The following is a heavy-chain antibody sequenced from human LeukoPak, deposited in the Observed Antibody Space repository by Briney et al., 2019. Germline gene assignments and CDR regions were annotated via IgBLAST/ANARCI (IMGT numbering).Heavy chain of an antibody. D-gene: IGHD2-15*01. CDR2: IYYSGST. CDR1: GGSISSADSY. J-gene: IGHJ6*02. Sequence: SETLCLTCPVSGGSISSADSYWSWIRQPPGKGLEWIGYIYYSGSTYYNPSLKSRVTISVDTSKNQFSLKLSSVTAADTAVYYCARWAGFLGMDVWGQGTTVTVSS. V-gene: IGHV4-30-4*01. CDR3: ARWAGFLGMDV.